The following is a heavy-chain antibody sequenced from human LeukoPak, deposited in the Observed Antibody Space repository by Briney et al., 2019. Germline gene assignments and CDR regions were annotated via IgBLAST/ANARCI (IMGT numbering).Heavy chain of an antibody. CDR2: IKQDESEK. CDR1: GFTFSNYW. CDR3: ARALDSSSSRYQAFEE. D-gene: IGHD2-2*01. J-gene: IGHJ4*02. V-gene: IGHV3-7*01. Sequence: PGGSLRLSCSASGFTFSNYWMSWVRQAPGKGLEWVANIKQDESEKYCVDSVKGRFTISRDNAKSSLYLQMNSLRDEDTAVYYCARALDSSSSRYQAFEEWGQGTLVTVSS.